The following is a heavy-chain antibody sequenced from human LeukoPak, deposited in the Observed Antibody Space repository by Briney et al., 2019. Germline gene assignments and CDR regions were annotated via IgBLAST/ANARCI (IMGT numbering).Heavy chain of an antibody. CDR3: ARSTLWFDP. Sequence: SETLSLTCTVSGGSISSSSYYWGWIRQPPGKGLEWIGSIYYSGSTYYNPFLKSRVTISVDTSKNQFSLKLSSVTAADTAVYYCARSTLWFDPWGQGTLVTVSS. CDR2: IYYSGST. V-gene: IGHV4-39*07. D-gene: IGHD1-1*01. J-gene: IGHJ5*02. CDR1: GGSISSSSYY.